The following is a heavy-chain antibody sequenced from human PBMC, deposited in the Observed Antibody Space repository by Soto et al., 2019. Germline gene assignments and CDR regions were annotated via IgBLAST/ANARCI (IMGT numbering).Heavy chain of an antibody. CDR1: GFTFDDYA. D-gene: IGHD6-13*01. V-gene: IGHV3-9*01. J-gene: IGHJ6*03. Sequence: GGSLRLSCAASGFTFDDYAMHWVRQAPGKGLEWVSGISWNSGSIGYADSVKGRFTISRDNAKNSLYLQMNSLRAEDTALYYCAKSSKCEGCAGYYYYYYMDVWGKGTTVTVSS. CDR2: ISWNSGSI. CDR3: AKSSKCEGCAGYYYYYYMDV.